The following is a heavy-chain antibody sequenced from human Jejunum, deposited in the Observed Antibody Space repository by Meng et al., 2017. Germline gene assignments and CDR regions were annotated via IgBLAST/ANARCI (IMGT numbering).Heavy chain of an antibody. CDR2: THSSGST. CDR1: GNSISSSIHY. J-gene: IGHJ4*02. Sequence: GSLRLSCSVSGNSISSSIHYWGWIRQPPGKGLEWIVSTHSSGSTYYNPSLKSRVTISLDTSKNQFSLKMSSVTAADTAVYYCARVGAVAGLDHWGQGTRVTGYS. V-gene: IGHV4-39*07. D-gene: IGHD6-13*01. CDR3: ARVGAVAGLDH.